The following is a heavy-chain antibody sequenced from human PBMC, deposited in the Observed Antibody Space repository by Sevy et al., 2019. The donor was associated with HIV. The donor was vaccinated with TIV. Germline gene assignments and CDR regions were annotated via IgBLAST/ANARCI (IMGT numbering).Heavy chain of an antibody. V-gene: IGHV3-15*01. CDR1: GFTFSNAW. CDR3: RSWLEFGFGVVTSPLFEY. Sequence: GGSLRLSCAASGFTFSNAWMSWVRQAPGKGLEWVGRIKSKTDGGTTDYAAPVKGRLTIARGDSKHTLYLQMNSLKTEDTAVYYCRSWLEFGFGVVTSPLFEYRGQGTLVPVSS. CDR2: IKSKTDGGTT. J-gene: IGHJ4*02. D-gene: IGHD3-3*01.